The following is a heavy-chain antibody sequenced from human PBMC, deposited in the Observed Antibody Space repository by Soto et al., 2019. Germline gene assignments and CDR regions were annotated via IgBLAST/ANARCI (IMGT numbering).Heavy chain of an antibody. J-gene: IGHJ1*01. D-gene: IGHD3-10*01. CDR1: GFTGFAFSAYW. CDR2: IKQDGSEI. V-gene: IGHV3-7*05. CDR3: ATWFGQLGAF. Sequence: EVQLVESGGGLVQPGGSLRLSCVGSGFTGFAFSAYWMAWVRQAPGKGLEWVANIKQDGSEIHYVDSVKGRFTISRDNAKNSLYLQMNSLRAEDTAVYYCATWFGQLGAFWGQGTLVTVSS.